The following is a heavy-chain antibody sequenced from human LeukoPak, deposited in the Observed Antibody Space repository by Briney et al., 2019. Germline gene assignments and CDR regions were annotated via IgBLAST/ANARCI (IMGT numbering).Heavy chain of an antibody. J-gene: IGHJ5*02. CDR2: IYSGGST. Sequence: GGSLRLSCAASGFTVSNNYMTWVRQAPGKGLEWVSVIYSGGSTFCADSVKGRFTISRDNSKNMLYLQMNSLRAEDTAVYYCARDCSSTSCYNLWGQGTPVTVSS. D-gene: IGHD2-2*02. CDR3: ARDCSSTSCYNL. CDR1: GFTVSNNY. V-gene: IGHV3-53*01.